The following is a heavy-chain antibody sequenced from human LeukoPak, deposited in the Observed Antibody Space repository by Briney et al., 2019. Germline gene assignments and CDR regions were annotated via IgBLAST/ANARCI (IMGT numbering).Heavy chain of an antibody. D-gene: IGHD2-2*01. CDR3: ARDHRSYTDIVVVPASAGDAFDI. V-gene: IGHV4-59*12. CDR1: GDSIRSYY. J-gene: IGHJ3*02. Sequence: SETLSLTCTVSGDSIRSYYWSWIRQPPGKGLEWIGYIYHSGSTYYNPSLKSRVTISVDRSKNQFSLKLSSVTAADTAVYYCARDHRSYTDIVVVPASAGDAFDIWGQGTMVTVSS. CDR2: IYHSGST.